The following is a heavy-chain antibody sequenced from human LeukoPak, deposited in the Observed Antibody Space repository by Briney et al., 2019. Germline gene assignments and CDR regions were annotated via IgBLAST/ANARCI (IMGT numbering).Heavy chain of an antibody. J-gene: IGHJ3*02. V-gene: IGHV3-33*06. CDR2: IWYDGSSQ. CDR3: AEDLGLRGSPGPFDI. CDR1: GFTFSSYN. Sequence: GGSLRLSCAVSGFTFSSYNMNWVRQAPGKGLEWVAAIWYDGSSQYYTDSVKGRFTISRDNFKNTLYLQMNSLRADDTATYYCAEDLGLRGSPGPFDIWGQGTMVTVFS. D-gene: IGHD1-26*01.